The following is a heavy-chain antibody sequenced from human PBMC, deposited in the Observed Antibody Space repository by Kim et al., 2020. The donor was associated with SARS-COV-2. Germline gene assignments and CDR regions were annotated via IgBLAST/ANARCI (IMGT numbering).Heavy chain of an antibody. Sequence: ASVKVSCKASGYTFTGYYMHWVRQAPGQGLEWMGWINPNSGGTNYAQKFQGRVTMTRDTSISTAYMELSRLRSDDTAVYYCARVNGSWYYYYGMDVWGQGTTVTVSS. CDR3: ARVNGSWYYYYGMDV. J-gene: IGHJ6*02. CDR1: GYTFTGYY. CDR2: INPNSGGT. D-gene: IGHD2-8*01. V-gene: IGHV1-2*02.